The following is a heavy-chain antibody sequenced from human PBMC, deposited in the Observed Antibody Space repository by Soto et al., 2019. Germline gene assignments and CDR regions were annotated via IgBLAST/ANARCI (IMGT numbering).Heavy chain of an antibody. CDR1: GGTFSSYA. CDR2: IIPIFGTA. Sequence: SVKVSCKASGGTFSSYAISWVRQAPGQGLEWMGGIIPIFGTANYAQKFQGRVTITADESTSTAYMELSSLRSEDTAVYYCARDTFVATAPDYGMDVWGQGTTVTVSS. J-gene: IGHJ6*02. V-gene: IGHV1-69*13. CDR3: ARDTFVATAPDYGMDV. D-gene: IGHD3-16*01.